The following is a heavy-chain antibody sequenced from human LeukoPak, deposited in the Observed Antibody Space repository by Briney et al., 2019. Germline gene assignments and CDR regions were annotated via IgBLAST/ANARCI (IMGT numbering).Heavy chain of an antibody. CDR2: ISGSGGSK. V-gene: IGHV3-23*01. Sequence: GGSLRLSCAASGFTFSSYAMNWVRQAPGKGLEWVSAISGSGGSKYYADSVKGRFTISRDTSKNTLYLQMNSLRAEDAAVYYCAKSQVAVAGPFDYWGQGTLVTVSS. CDR3: AKSQVAVAGPFDY. D-gene: IGHD6-19*01. CDR1: GFTFSSYA. J-gene: IGHJ4*02.